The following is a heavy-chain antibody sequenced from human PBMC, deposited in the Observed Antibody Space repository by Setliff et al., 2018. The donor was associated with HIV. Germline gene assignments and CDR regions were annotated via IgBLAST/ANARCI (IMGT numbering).Heavy chain of an antibody. CDR2: IFHTGST. CDR1: VYSISSGYY. V-gene: IGHV4-38-2*01. D-gene: IGHD3-9*01. CDR3: ARHTVENYDVLTGDHPLGGFDH. Sequence: SETLSLTCGVSVYSISSGYYWGWIRQPPGKGLEWIASIFHTGSTYYNPSLKSRASISADPSNNHFSLNLSSVTAADTTVYYCARHTVENYDVLTGDHPLGGFDHWGQGILVTVSS. J-gene: IGHJ4*02.